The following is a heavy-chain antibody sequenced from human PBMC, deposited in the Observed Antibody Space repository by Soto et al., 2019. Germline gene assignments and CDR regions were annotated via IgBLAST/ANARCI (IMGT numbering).Heavy chain of an antibody. J-gene: IGHJ4*02. CDR1: GYTSTSYA. CDR2: INAGNGNT. Sequence: ASVKVSCKASGYTSTSYAMHWVRQAPGQRLEWMGWINAGNGNTKYSQKFQGRVTITRDTSASTAYMELSSLRSEDTAVYYCARSLFYSRIQYYFDYWGQGTLVTVSS. D-gene: IGHD6-13*01. V-gene: IGHV1-3*01. CDR3: ARSLFYSRIQYYFDY.